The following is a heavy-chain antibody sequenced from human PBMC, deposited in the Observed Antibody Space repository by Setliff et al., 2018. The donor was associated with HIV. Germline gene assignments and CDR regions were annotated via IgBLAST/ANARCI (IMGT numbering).Heavy chain of an antibody. Sequence: PSETLSLTCIVSGGSIVNNNYYWSWIRQSTGKGLEWIGEINDSGTTNYNPSLESRVTMLIDMSKNQLSLKLNSVTAADTAVYYCASARIPTGGTSTSFDYWGQGALVTVSS. CDR2: INDSGTT. V-gene: IGHV4-39*07. CDR3: ASARIPTGGTSTSFDY. J-gene: IGHJ4*02. CDR1: GGSIVNNNYY. D-gene: IGHD1-1*01.